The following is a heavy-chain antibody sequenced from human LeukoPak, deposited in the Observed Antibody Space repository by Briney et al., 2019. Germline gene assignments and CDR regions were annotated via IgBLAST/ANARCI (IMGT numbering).Heavy chain of an antibody. Sequence: SETLSLTCAVYGGSFSGYYWSWIRQPPGKGLEWIGEINHSGSTNYNPSLKSRVTISVDTSKNQFFLKLSSATAADTAVYYCARHDNWGPYWYFDLWGRGTLVTVSS. V-gene: IGHV4-34*01. CDR2: INHSGST. CDR3: ARHDNWGPYWYFDL. J-gene: IGHJ2*01. CDR1: GGSFSGYY. D-gene: IGHD7-27*01.